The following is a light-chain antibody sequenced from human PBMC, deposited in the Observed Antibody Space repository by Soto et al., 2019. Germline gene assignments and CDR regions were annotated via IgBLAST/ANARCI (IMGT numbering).Light chain of an antibody. J-gene: IGKJ4*01. CDR1: QGISRW. V-gene: IGKV1-12*01. CDR3: QQANHFPLT. Sequence: DIQMTQSPSSVSASVGDRVTITFRASQGISRWLAWYQQKPGKAPKVLIYDASTLQSGVPSRFSGSGSGTDFTLTINTLQPEDFATYYCQQANHFPLTFGGGTKVDLK. CDR2: DAS.